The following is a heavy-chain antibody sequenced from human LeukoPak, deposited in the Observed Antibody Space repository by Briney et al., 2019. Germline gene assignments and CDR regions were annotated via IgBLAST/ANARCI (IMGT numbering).Heavy chain of an antibody. D-gene: IGHD3-22*01. CDR1: GGSFSGYY. J-gene: IGHJ4*02. CDR2: IYYSGST. CDR3: AREYYYDSSGPYFDY. Sequence: PSETLSLTCAVYGGSFSGYYWSWIRQPPGKGLEWIGYIYYSGSTYYNPSLKSRVTISVDTSKNQFSLKLSSVTAADTAVYYCAREYYYDSSGPYFDYWGQGTLVTVSS. V-gene: IGHV4-30-4*08.